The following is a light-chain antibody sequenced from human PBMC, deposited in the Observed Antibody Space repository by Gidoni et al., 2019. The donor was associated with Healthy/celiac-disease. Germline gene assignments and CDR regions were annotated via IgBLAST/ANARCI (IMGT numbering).Light chain of an antibody. Sequence: QSVLTQPPSASGTPWQRVTISCSGSSSKLGSNYVYCYQQPPCTAPKRLIYRNNQRPSGVPDRFSGSKSGTSASLAISGLRSEDEADYYWAAWDDRLKVVFGGGTKLTVL. V-gene: IGLV1-47*01. CDR2: RNN. CDR1: SSKLGSNY. J-gene: IGLJ2*01. CDR3: AAWDDRLKVV.